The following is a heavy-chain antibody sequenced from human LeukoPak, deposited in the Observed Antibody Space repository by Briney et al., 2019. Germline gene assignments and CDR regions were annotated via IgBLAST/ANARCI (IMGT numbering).Heavy chain of an antibody. J-gene: IGHJ4*02. CDR1: GGSISSYY. V-gene: IGHV4-59*01. D-gene: IGHD4-23*01. Sequence: SETLSLTCTVSGGSISSYYWSWIRQPPGKGLEWMGYIYYTGNTKYNPSLKSRVTISVDTSKNKFSLKLSSVTAADTAVYYCARAPPGYYGGRELDYWGQGTLVTVSS. CDR2: IYYTGNT. CDR3: ARAPPGYYGGRELDY.